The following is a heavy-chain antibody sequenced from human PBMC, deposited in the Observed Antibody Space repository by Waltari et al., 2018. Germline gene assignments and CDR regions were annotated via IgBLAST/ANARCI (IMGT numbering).Heavy chain of an antibody. CDR2: YDPEDGET. D-gene: IGHD6-6*01. Sequence: QVQLVQSGAEVRKPGASVKVSCNVSGQRISESPIHWVRQAPGKGPEWMGGYDPEDGETTYAQKFKGRLSMTEDTDTAYMELTSLQSDDTAVYYCALDREYEGWFDPWGQGTLVTVSS. V-gene: IGHV1-24*01. CDR3: ALDREYEGWFDP. CDR1: GQRISESP. J-gene: IGHJ5*02.